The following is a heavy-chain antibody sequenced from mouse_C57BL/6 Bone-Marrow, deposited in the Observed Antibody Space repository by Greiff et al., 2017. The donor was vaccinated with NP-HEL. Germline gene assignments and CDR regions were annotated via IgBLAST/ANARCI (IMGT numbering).Heavy chain of an antibody. Sequence: EVMLVESGGDLVKPGGSLKLSCAASGFTLSSYGMSWVRQTPDKRLEWVATISSGGSYTYYPDSVKGRFTISRDNAKNTLYLQMSSLKSEDTAMYYCARRRNWYFDVWGTGTTVTVSS. CDR1: GFTLSSYG. CDR3: ARRRNWYFDV. CDR2: ISSGGSYT. J-gene: IGHJ1*03. V-gene: IGHV5-6*01.